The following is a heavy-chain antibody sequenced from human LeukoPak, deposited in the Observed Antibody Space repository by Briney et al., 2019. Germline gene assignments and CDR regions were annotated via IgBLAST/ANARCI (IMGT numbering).Heavy chain of an antibody. CDR2: IKSKTDGGTT. D-gene: IGHD3-22*01. V-gene: IGHV3-15*01. Sequence: GGSLRLSCAASVFTFSNAWMSWVRQAPWKGLEWVGRIKSKTDGGTTDYAAPVKGRFTISRDDSKNTLYLRMNSLKTEDTAVYYCTTDFMYYDSSGYYYSWWGQGTLVTVSS. CDR3: TTDFMYYDSSGYYYSW. CDR1: VFTFSNAW. J-gene: IGHJ4*02.